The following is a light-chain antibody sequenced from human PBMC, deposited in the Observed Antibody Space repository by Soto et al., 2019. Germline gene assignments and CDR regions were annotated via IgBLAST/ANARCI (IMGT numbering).Light chain of an antibody. J-gene: IGKJ5*01. CDR2: GAS. CDR3: QQRSNWPPLT. V-gene: IGKV3-15*01. CDR1: QSISNS. Sequence: EIVMTQSPASLSVSPGETATLSCRASQSISNSLAWYQQKPGQAPSLLIYGASTRATGIPARFSGSGSGTEFTLTISSLQSEDSAPYYCQQRSNWPPLTFGQGTRLEIK.